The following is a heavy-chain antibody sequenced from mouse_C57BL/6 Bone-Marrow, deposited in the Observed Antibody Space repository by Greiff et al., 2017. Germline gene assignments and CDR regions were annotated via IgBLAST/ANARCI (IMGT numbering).Heavy chain of an antibody. J-gene: IGHJ2*01. CDR2: INPYNGGT. CDR1: GYTFTDYY. CDR3: ARRRSPPYYFDY. Sequence: EVQLQQSGPVLVKPGASVKMSCKASGYTFTDYYMNWVKQSHGKSLEWIGVINPYNGGTSYNQKFKGKATLTVDKSSSTAYMELNSLTSEDSAVYYCARRRSPPYYFDYWGQGTTLTVSS. V-gene: IGHV1-19*01.